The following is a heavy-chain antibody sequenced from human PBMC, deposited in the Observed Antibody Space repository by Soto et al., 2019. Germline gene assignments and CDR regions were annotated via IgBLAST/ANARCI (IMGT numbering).Heavy chain of an antibody. V-gene: IGHV3-7*01. J-gene: IGHJ4*02. Sequence: GSLRLSCAASGFTFSSYWMSWVRQAPGKGLEWVANIKQDGSEKYYVDSVKGRFTISRDNAKNSLYLQMNSLRAEDTAVYYCARDSLYYDFWSGPTDFDYWGQGTLVTVSS. D-gene: IGHD3-3*01. CDR1: GFTFSSYW. CDR2: IKQDGSEK. CDR3: ARDSLYYDFWSGPTDFDY.